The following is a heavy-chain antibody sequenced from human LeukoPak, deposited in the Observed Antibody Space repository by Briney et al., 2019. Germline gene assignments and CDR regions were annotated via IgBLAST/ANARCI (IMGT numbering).Heavy chain of an antibody. CDR1: GFTVSSNY. J-gene: IGHJ4*02. Sequence: GGSLRLSCAASGFTVSSNYMSWVRQAPGKGLEWVSVIYSGGSTYYADSVKGRFTIPRDNSKNTLYLQMNSLRAEDTAVYYCARDAYSSGWYFDYWGQGTLVTVSS. V-gene: IGHV3-66*01. CDR2: IYSGGST. CDR3: ARDAYSSGWYFDY. D-gene: IGHD6-19*01.